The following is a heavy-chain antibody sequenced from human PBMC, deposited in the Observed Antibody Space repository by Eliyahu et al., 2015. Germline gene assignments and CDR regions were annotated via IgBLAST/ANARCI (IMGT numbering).Heavy chain of an antibody. CDR1: GFTFSSYA. V-gene: IGHV3-30-3*01. CDR2: ISYDGSNK. Sequence: QVQLVESGGGVVQPGRSLRLSCAASGFTFSSYAMHWVRQAPGKGLEWVAVISYDGSNKYYADSVKGRFTISRDNSKNTLHLQMNSLRAEDTAVYYCASFGVVITSYYHYGMDVWGQGTTVTVSS. J-gene: IGHJ6*02. CDR3: ASFGVVITSYYHYGMDV. D-gene: IGHD3-3*01.